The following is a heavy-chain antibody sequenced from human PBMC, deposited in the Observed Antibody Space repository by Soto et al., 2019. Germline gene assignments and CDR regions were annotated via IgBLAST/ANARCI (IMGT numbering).Heavy chain of an antibody. CDR2: IYHSGST. Sequence: QLHLQESGSGLLKPSQTLSLTCAVSGGSISSGGFSWSWIRQPPGKGLEWIGYIYHSGSTYYNPSLNSRVTISGARSKTHFSLKLTSVTAADTAVYYCVRAPYPFYGDHGGGFDYWGQGTLVTVSS. CDR3: VRAPYPFYGDHGGGFDY. D-gene: IGHD4-17*01. V-gene: IGHV4-30-2*01. CDR1: GGSISSGGFS. J-gene: IGHJ4*02.